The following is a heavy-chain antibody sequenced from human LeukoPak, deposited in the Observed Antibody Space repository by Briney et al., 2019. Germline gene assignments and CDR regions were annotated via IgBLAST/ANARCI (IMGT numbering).Heavy chain of an antibody. Sequence: GESLKTSCKGSGYSFTSYWVSWVRQMPGKGLEWMGIIYPGDSDTRYSPSFQGQVTISADKSISTAYLQWSSLKASDTAMYYCARLVVVPAAISSYYYYYMDVWGKGTTVTVSS. CDR3: ARLVVVPAAISSYYYYYMDV. V-gene: IGHV5-51*01. D-gene: IGHD2-2*02. CDR1: GYSFTSYW. J-gene: IGHJ6*03. CDR2: IYPGDSDT.